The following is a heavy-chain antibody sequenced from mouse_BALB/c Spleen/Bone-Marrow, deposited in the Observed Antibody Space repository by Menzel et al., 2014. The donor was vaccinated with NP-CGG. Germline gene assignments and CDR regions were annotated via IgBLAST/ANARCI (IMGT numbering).Heavy chain of an antibody. Sequence: VKLVESGAELASPGASVKMSCKASGYTFTDYTIQWVKQRPGQGLEWIGYVNPRSGYANYNQKFKDKATLTADKSSSTAFMQLSSLTSEDSAVYYCARPKGFALDYWGQGTALTVSS. CDR1: GYTFTDYT. CDR2: VNPRSGYA. V-gene: IGHV1-4*01. J-gene: IGHJ2*01. CDR3: ARPKGFALDY.